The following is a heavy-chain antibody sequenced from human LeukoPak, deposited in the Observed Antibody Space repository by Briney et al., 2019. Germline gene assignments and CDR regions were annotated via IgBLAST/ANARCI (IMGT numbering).Heavy chain of an antibody. CDR2: IYHSGST. Sequence: SETLSLTCTVSGYSISSGYYWGWIRQPPGKGLEWIGSIYHSGSTYYNPSLKSRVTISVDTSKNQFSLKLSSVTAADTAVYYCARGRNSSWLYYYYMDVWGKGTTVTVSS. CDR3: ARGRNSSWLYYYYMDV. V-gene: IGHV4-38-2*02. CDR1: GYSISSGYY. J-gene: IGHJ6*03. D-gene: IGHD6-13*01.